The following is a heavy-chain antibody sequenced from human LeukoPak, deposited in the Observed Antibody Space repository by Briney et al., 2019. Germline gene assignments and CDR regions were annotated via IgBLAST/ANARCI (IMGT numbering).Heavy chain of an antibody. CDR3: AVKAGYYDADAPFDY. CDR2: INGDGSRT. V-gene: IGHV3-74*01. CDR1: GFTFSNYW. J-gene: IGHJ4*02. Sequence: GGSLRLSCEASGFTFSNYWMHWVRQVPGXXXVWVSRINGDGSRTDYADFVKGRFTISRDNAKNTLYLQMDSLRADDTALYYCAVKAGYYDADAPFDYWGQGNLVTVSS. D-gene: IGHD3-9*01.